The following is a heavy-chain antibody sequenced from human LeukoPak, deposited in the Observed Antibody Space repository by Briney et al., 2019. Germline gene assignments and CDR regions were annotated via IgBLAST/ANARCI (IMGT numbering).Heavy chain of an antibody. CDR2: ISSSSSTI. CDR1: GFTFSSYS. CDR3: ARDLYRIVVVPHYFDY. V-gene: IGHV3-48*01. Sequence: GGSLRLSCAASGFTFSSYSMNWVRQAPGKGLEWVSYISSSSSTIYYADSVKGRFTISRDNSKNSLYLQMNSLRAEDTAVYYCARDLYRIVVVPHYFDYWGQGTLVTVSS. J-gene: IGHJ4*02. D-gene: IGHD3-22*01.